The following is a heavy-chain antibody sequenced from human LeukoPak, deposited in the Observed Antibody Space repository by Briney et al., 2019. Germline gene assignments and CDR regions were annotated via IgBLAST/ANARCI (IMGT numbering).Heavy chain of an antibody. CDR3: ARGQVPGYYYDSSGYWSNF. CDR2: INTNTGNP. V-gene: IGHV7-4-1*02. D-gene: IGHD3-22*01. Sequence: ASVKVSCKASGYTFTSYAMNWVRQAPGQGLEWMGWINTNTGNPTYAQGFTGRFVFSLDTSVSTAYLQISSLKAEDTAVYYCARGQVPGYYYDSSGYWSNFWGQGTLVTVSS. J-gene: IGHJ4*02. CDR1: GYTFTSYA.